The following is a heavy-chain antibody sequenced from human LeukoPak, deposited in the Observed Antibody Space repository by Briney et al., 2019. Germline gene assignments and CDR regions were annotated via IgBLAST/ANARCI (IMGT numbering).Heavy chain of an antibody. CDR1: GFTFSSYA. J-gene: IGHJ4*02. Sequence: PGGSLRLSCAASGFTFSSYAMHWVRQAPGKGLEWVAVIWYDGSNKYYADSVKGRFTISRDNSKNMLYLQMNSLRAEDTAVYYCARQDYGDYPGDYWGQGTLVTVSS. V-gene: IGHV3-33*08. D-gene: IGHD4-17*01. CDR2: IWYDGSNK. CDR3: ARQDYGDYPGDY.